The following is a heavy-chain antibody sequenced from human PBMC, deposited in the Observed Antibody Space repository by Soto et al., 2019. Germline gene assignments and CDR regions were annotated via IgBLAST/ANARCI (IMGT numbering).Heavy chain of an antibody. CDR1: GGSISSGGYS. CDR2: IYHSGST. Sequence: PSETLSLTCAVSGGSISSGGYSWSWIRQPPGKGLEWIGYIYHSGSTYYNPSLKSRVTMSIDTSKNQFSLKLSSVTAADTAIYYCARDPVGATHLDYWGQGAPVTVSS. V-gene: IGHV4-30-2*01. CDR3: ARDPVGATHLDY. D-gene: IGHD1-26*01. J-gene: IGHJ4*02.